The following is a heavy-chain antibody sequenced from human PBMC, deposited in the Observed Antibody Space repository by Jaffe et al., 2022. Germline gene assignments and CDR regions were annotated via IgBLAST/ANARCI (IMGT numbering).Heavy chain of an antibody. D-gene: IGHD5-12*01. Sequence: EVQLVESGGGLVQPGGSLRLSCVVSGFTFSNYWMYWVRQAPGKGLVWVSRITSDGSNTTYADSVKGRFTISRDNAKNTLYLQMNSLRAEDTAVYYCVRDLRGYNGYDLTWGQGTLVTVSS. J-gene: IGHJ5*02. V-gene: IGHV3-74*01. CDR3: VRDLRGYNGYDLT. CDR2: ITSDGSNT. CDR1: GFTFSNYW.